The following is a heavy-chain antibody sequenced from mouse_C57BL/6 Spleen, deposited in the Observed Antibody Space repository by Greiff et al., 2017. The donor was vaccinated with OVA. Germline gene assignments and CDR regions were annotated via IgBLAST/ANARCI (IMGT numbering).Heavy chain of an antibody. J-gene: IGHJ2*01. CDR1: GYAFSSSW. CDR3: APDYDGVDY. Sequence: VQVVESGPELVKPGASVKISCKASGYAFSSSWMNWVKQRPGKGLEWIGRIYPGDGDTNYNGKFKGKATLTADKSSSTAYMQLSSLTSEDSAVYFCAPDYDGVDYWGQGTTLTVSS. V-gene: IGHV1-82*01. D-gene: IGHD2-4*01. CDR2: IYPGDGDT.